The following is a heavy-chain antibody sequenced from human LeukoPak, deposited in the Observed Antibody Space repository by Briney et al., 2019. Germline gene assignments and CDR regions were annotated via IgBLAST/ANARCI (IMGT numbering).Heavy chain of an antibody. CDR2: IYYSGST. D-gene: IGHD2-2*01. J-gene: IGHJ6*02. Sequence: SETLSLTCTVSGGSISSSSYYWGWIRQPPGKGLEWIGSIYYSGSTYYNPSLKSRVTISVDTSKNQFFLKLSSVTAADTAVYYCARTRNSYGMDVWGQGTTVTVSS. CDR3: ARTRNSYGMDV. V-gene: IGHV4-39*01. CDR1: GGSISSSSYY.